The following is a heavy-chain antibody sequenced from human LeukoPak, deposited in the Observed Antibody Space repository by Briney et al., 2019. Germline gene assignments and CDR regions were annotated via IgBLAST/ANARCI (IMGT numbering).Heavy chain of an antibody. V-gene: IGHV3-23*01. D-gene: IGHD6-19*01. CDR1: GFTFSDYA. CDR3: AKRRRAEAGPEDY. CDR2: IDNNDDST. J-gene: IGHJ4*02. Sequence: GGSLRLSCAASGFTFSDYAMTWVRQAPGKGLEWVSSIDNNDDSTYYADSVKGRFTISRDNSENTLSLQMSSLRAEDTAIYYCAKRRRAEAGPEDYWGQGTLVTVSS.